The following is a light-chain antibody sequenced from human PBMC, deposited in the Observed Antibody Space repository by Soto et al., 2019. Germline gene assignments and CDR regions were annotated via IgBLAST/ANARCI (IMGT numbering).Light chain of an antibody. CDR2: EVS. CDR1: SSDVGGYNY. CDR3: SSYTSSSTLEVV. J-gene: IGLJ2*01. Sequence: QSALTQPASVSGSPGQSITISCTGTSSDVGGYNYVSWYQQHPGKAPKLIIYEVSNRPSGVSNRFSGSKFDNTASLTISGLQAEDEADYYCSSYTSSSTLEVVFGGGTKLTVL. V-gene: IGLV2-14*01.